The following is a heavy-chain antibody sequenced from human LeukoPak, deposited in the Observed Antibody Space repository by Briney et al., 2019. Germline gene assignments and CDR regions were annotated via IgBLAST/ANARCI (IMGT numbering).Heavy chain of an antibody. D-gene: IGHD1-26*01. CDR2: IIPIFGTA. V-gene: IGHV1-69*05. J-gene: IGHJ3*02. Sequence: SVKVSCKASGGTFSSYAISWVRQAPGQGLEWMGGIIPIFGTANYAQKFQGRVTITTDESTSTAYMELSSLRSEDTAVYYCARGSGSYSDAFDIWGQGTMVTVSS. CDR3: ARGSGSYSDAFDI. CDR1: GGTFSSYA.